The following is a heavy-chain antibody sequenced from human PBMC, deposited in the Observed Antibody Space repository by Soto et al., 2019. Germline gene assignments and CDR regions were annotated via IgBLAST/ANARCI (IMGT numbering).Heavy chain of an antibody. CDR1: GYTFTGYY. CDR2: LNPNSGVT. J-gene: IGHJ4*01. V-gene: IGHV1-2*02. Sequence: ASVKVSCKASGYTFTGYYIHWVRQAPGQGLEWMGWLNPNSGVTNYAQKFQGRVTMTRDTSISTAYMELSRLRSDDTAVYYCARVVAVAGTWLDWRQGTLVTVSS. CDR3: ARVVAVAGTWLD. D-gene: IGHD6-19*01.